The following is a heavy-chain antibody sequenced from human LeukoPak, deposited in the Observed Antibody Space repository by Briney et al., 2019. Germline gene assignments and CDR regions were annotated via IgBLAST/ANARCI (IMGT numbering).Heavy chain of an antibody. CDR1: GASFSTYY. CDR3: ATSPTSLGYCSSTSCPYRGWFDP. CDR2: IYYSGNT. J-gene: IGHJ5*02. D-gene: IGHD2-2*01. V-gene: IGHV4-59*12. Sequence: SETLSLTCTVSGASFSTYYWSWIRQPPGKGLEWVGYIYYSGNTNYNPSLQSRVTISVDTSKNQFSLKLSSVTAADTAVYYCATSPTSLGYCSSTSCPYRGWFDPWGQGTLVTVSS.